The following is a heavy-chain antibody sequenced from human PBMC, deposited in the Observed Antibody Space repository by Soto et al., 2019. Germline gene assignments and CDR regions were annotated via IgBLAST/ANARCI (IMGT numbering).Heavy chain of an antibody. CDR1: GGTFSNYP. V-gene: IGHV1-69*12. CDR2: IIPIFGTV. Sequence: QVQLVQSGAEVKKPGSSVKVSCKASGGTFSNYPISWVRQAPGQGLEWMGGIIPIFGTVNYAQKFQGRVTNTADESTSTAYMELSSLRSEDTAVYYWARGNHQWLKLWYFDLWGRGTLVTVSS. CDR3: ARGNHQWLKLWYFDL. J-gene: IGHJ2*01. D-gene: IGHD5-12*01.